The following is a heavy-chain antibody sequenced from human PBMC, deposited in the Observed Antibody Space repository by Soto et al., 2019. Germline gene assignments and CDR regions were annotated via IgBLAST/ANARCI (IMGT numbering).Heavy chain of an antibody. CDR2: ISSSSSTI. V-gene: IGHV3-48*02. Sequence: DVQLVESGGGLVQPGGSLRLSCAASGFTFSSYSMNWVRQAPGKGLEWVSYISSSSSTIYYADSVKGRFTISRDNAKNSLYLQMNSLRDEDTAVYYCARENYGDYLNWFDPWGQGTLVTVSS. CDR1: GFTFSSYS. D-gene: IGHD4-17*01. J-gene: IGHJ5*02. CDR3: ARENYGDYLNWFDP.